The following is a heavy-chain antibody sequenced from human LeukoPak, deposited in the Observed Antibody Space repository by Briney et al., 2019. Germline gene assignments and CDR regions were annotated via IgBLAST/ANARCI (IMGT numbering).Heavy chain of an antibody. D-gene: IGHD1-26*01. CDR3: ARGQYSGSYFLPGGFDY. V-gene: IGHV1-8*03. CDR1: GYTFTTYD. J-gene: IGHJ4*02. CDR2: LNPNNGNT. Sequence: GASVKVSCKASGYTFTTYDINWVRQATGQGLEWMGWLNPNNGNTCYAQKFQGSVTITRNTSIHTAYMELSSLRSEDTAVYYCARGQYSGSYFLPGGFDYWGQGTLVTVSS.